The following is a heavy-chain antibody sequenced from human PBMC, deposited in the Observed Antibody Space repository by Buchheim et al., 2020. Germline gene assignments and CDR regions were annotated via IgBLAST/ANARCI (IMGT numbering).Heavy chain of an antibody. J-gene: IGHJ4*02. CDR1: GASISTGDYY. CDR3: ARTSPCIAARPGCLDY. V-gene: IGHV4-30-4*01. CDR2: INHSGST. D-gene: IGHD6-6*01. Sequence: QVQLQESGPGLVKPSQTLSLTCTVSGASISTGDYYWSWIRQPPGKGLEWIGEINHSGSTNYNPSLKSRVTISVDTSKNQFSLKLSSVTAADTAVHYCARTSPCIAARPGCLDYWGQGTL.